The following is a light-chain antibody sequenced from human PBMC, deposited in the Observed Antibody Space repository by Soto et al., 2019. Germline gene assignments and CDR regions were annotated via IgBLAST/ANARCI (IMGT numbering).Light chain of an antibody. Sequence: EIVVTQSPGTLSLSPGERATLSCRASQSITTSFLAWYQQKPCQAPRLLIYRASTRVTGIPDSLSGSGSGPAFTLTISRLDPEDFAVYHCRQYGGSSPSYTFGQAPNVEIK. J-gene: IGKJ2*01. V-gene: IGKV3-20*01. CDR2: RAS. CDR1: QSITTSF. CDR3: RQYGGSSPSYT.